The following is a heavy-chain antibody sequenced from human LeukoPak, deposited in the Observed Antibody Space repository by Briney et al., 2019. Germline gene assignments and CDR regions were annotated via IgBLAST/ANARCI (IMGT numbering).Heavy chain of an antibody. Sequence: SETLSLTCTVSGGSISSYYWSWIRQPPGKGLEWIGYIYYSGSTSYNPSLKSRVTISVDTSKNQFSLKLSSVTAADTAVYYCARDLDSSGFDYWGQGTLVTVSS. CDR3: ARDLDSSGFDY. CDR1: GGSISSYY. CDR2: IYYSGST. D-gene: IGHD3-22*01. V-gene: IGHV4-59*01. J-gene: IGHJ4*02.